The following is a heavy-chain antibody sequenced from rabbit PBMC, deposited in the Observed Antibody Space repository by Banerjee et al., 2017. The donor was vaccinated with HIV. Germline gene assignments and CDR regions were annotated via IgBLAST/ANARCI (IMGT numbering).Heavy chain of an antibody. V-gene: IGHV1S7*01. J-gene: IGHJ4*01. CDR1: GFDFSNYY. CDR2: IEPIFGTT. D-gene: IGHD6-1*01. Sequence: QSLEESGGGLVQPGGSLRLSCKASGFDFSNYYMTWVRQAPGKGLEWIGLIEPIFGTTYYANWVNGRFTISSHNAQNTLYLQMKSLTAADTATYFCARVGGVGVFGYATLWGPGTLVTVS. CDR3: ARVGGVGVFGYATL.